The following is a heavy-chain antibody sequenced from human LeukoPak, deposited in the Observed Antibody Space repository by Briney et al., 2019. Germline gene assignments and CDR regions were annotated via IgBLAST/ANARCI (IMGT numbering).Heavy chain of an antibody. CDR2: ISSDGSFT. J-gene: IGHJ4*02. Sequence: GSLRLSCAASGFTFSRYWMLWARQAPGKGLVWVSRISSDGSFTTYADSVKGRFTISRDNAKTTLYLQMSSLRAEDTAVYYCARDDGSGVDYWGQGTLVTVSS. CDR3: ARDDGSGVDY. V-gene: IGHV3-74*03. CDR1: GFTFSRYW. D-gene: IGHD2-15*01.